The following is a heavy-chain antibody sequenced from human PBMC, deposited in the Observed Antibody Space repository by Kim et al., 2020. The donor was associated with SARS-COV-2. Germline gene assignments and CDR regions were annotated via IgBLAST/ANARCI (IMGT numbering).Heavy chain of an antibody. D-gene: IGHD6-13*01. V-gene: IGHV3-43*02. CDR1: GFTFDDYA. CDR2: ISGDGGST. J-gene: IGHJ5*02. CDR3: AKDIPGAIAAAGSRAPWFDP. Sequence: GGSLRLSCAASGFTFDDYAMHWVRQAPGKGLEWVSLISGDGGSTYYADSVKGRFTISRDNSKNSLYLQMNSLRTEDTALYYCAKDIPGAIAAAGSRAPWFDPWGQGTLVTVSS.